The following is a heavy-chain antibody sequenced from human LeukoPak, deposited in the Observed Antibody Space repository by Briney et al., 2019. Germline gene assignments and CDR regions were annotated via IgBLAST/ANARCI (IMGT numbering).Heavy chain of an antibody. J-gene: IGHJ4*02. D-gene: IGHD6-6*01. CDR1: GGSISSGSYY. Sequence: SETLSLTCTVSGGSISSGSYYWSWIRQPAGKGLEWIGRIYTSGSTNYNPSLKSRVTISVDTSKNQFSLKLSSVTAADTAVYYCARAAPMVYSSSAVDYWGQGTLVTVSS. CDR2: IYTSGST. CDR3: ARAAPMVYSSSAVDY. V-gene: IGHV4-61*02.